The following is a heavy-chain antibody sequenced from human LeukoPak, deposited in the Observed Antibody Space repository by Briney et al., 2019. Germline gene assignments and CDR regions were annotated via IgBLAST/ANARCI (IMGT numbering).Heavy chain of an antibody. CDR1: GFTFSSYS. J-gene: IGHJ4*02. Sequence: GSLRLSCEVSGFTFSSYSMNWVRQAPGKGLEWVSYISSSSSTIYYADSVKGRFTIPRDDAKNSLYLKMNSLRAEDTAVYYCARGRGSSPGGFPYYFDYWGQGTLVTVSS. CDR3: ARGRGSSPGGFPYYFDY. CDR2: ISSSSSTI. V-gene: IGHV3-48*01. D-gene: IGHD6-6*01.